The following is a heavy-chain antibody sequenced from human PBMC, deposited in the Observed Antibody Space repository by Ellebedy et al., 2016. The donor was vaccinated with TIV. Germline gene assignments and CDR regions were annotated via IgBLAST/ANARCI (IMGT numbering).Heavy chain of an antibody. V-gene: IGHV3-21*06. J-gene: IGHJ4*02. CDR1: GFTFSISG. D-gene: IGHD3-3*01. CDR3: TRDGSEWSRDY. CDR2: IVSSGREA. Sequence: GESLKISXAASGFTFSISGVTWVRQAPGKGLEWVATIVSSGREAYYADPLKGRFTISRDNAMNSVYLQLNSLSVEDTAVYYCTRDGSEWSRDYWGQGTLVTVSS.